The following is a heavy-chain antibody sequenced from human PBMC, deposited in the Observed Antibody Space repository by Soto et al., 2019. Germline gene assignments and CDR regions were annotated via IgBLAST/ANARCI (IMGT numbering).Heavy chain of an antibody. J-gene: IGHJ5*02. CDR1: GGSIRSYY. D-gene: IGHD5-12*01. V-gene: IGHV4-39*01. CDR3: ARHTSTINLHFDP. Sequence: QVQLQESGPGLVKPSETLSLTCTVSGGSIRSYYWGWIRQPPGKGLEWIGSIYYTGSTYYNPSLKSRVTMYVDASDNQVSLKLNSVTAADTAVYYCARHTSTINLHFDPWGQGTTVTVSS. CDR2: IYYTGST.